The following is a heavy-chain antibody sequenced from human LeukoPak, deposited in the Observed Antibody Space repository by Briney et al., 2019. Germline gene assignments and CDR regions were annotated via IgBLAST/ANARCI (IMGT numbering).Heavy chain of an antibody. J-gene: IGHJ6*02. CDR1: GYTFTSYD. D-gene: IGHD3-9*01. CDR3: ARGQGQTYFDWLSQTYYYYGMDV. CDR2: MNPNSGNT. V-gene: IGHV1-8*01. Sequence: GASVKVSCKASGYTFTSYDINWVRQATGQGLEWMGWMNPNSGNTGYAQKFQGRVTMTRNTSISTAYMELSSLRSEDTAVYYCARGQGQTYFDWLSQTYYYYGMDVWGQGTTVTVS.